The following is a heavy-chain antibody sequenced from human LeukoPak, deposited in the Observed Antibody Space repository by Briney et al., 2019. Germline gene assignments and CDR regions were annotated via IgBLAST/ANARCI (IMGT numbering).Heavy chain of an antibody. V-gene: IGHV4-4*02. CDR3: ARGYSSSWYCYDP. J-gene: IGHJ5*02. D-gene: IGHD6-13*01. CDR1: GGSISSSNW. CDR2: IYHSGST. Sequence: SETLSLTCAVSGGSISSSNWWSWVRQPPGKGLEWIGEIYHSGSTNCNPSLKSRVTISVDKSKNQFSLKLSSVTAADTAVYYCARGYSSSWYCYDPWGQGTLVTVSS.